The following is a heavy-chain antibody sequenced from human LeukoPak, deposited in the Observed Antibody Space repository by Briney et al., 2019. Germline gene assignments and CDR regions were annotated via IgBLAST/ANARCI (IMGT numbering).Heavy chain of an antibody. D-gene: IGHD1-1*01. CDR2: ISYDGSNK. CDR3: AALWNDLFDY. Sequence: GGSLRLSCAASGFTFSSYAMHWVRQAPGKGLEWVAVISYDGSNKYYADSVKGRFTISRDNSKNTLYLQMNSLRAEDTAVYYCAALWNDLFDYWGQGTLVTVSS. V-gene: IGHV3-30*04. CDR1: GFTFSSYA. J-gene: IGHJ4*02.